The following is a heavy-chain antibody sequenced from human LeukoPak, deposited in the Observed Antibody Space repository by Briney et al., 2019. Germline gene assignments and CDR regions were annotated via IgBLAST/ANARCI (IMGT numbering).Heavy chain of an antibody. CDR3: ARDSADIVATSDY. J-gene: IGHJ4*02. V-gene: IGHV1-2*04. D-gene: IGHD5-12*01. CDR2: INPNSGGT. Sequence: ASVKVSCKASGYTFTGYYMHWVRQAPGQGLEWMGWINPNSGGTNYAQKFQGWVTMTRDTSISTAYMELSRLRSDDTAVYYCARDSADIVATSDYWGQGTLVTVSS. CDR1: GYTFTGYY.